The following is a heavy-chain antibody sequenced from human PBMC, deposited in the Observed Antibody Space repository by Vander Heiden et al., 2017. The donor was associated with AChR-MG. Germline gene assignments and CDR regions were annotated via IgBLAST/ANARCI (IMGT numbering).Heavy chain of an antibody. CDR2: ISYDGSNK. V-gene: IGHV3-30-3*01. CDR1: GFTFSSYA. J-gene: IGHJ5*02. Sequence: QVQLVESGGGVVQPGRSLRLSCAGSGFTFSSYAMHWVRQAPGKGLEWVAVISYDGSNKYYADSVKGRFTISRDNSKNTLYLQMNSLRAEDTAVYYCARGGQSAWFWFDPWGQGTLVTVSS. CDR3: ARGGQSAWFWFDP. D-gene: IGHD3-9*01.